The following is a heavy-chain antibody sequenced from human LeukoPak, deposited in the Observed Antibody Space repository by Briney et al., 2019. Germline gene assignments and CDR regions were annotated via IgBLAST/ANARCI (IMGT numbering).Heavy chain of an antibody. CDR2: ISAYNGNT. CDR1: GYTFTSYG. J-gene: IGHJ5*02. CDR3: AREVVAENWFDP. D-gene: IGHD2-2*01. Sequence: ASVKVSCKASGYTFTSYGISWVRQAPGQGLEWMGWISAYNGNTNYAQELQGRVTMTTDTSTSTAYMELRSLRSDDTAVYYCAREVVAENWFDPWGQGTLVTVSS. V-gene: IGHV1-18*01.